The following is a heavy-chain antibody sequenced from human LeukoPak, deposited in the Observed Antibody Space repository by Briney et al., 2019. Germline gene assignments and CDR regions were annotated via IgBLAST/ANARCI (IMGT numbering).Heavy chain of an antibody. Sequence: GGSLRLSCAASGLSFSNYAMYWVRQAPGKGLEWVSAIGSTGGNIFYTDSVKGRFTISRDNSKNTLYLHMNSLRAEDTAIYYCVRDNHSYRLDVWGQGTLVTVSS. CDR1: GLSFSNYA. J-gene: IGHJ4*02. V-gene: IGHV3-23*01. CDR2: IGSTGGNI. D-gene: IGHD1-14*01. CDR3: VRDNHSYRLDV.